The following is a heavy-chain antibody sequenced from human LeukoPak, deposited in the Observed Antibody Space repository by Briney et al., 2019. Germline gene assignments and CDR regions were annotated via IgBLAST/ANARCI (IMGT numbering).Heavy chain of an antibody. V-gene: IGHV4-30-2*01. CDR2: IYHSGST. Sequence: SQTLSLTCAVSGGSISSGGYSWSWIRQPPGKGLEWIGYIYHSGSTYYNPSLKSRVTISIDRSKNQFSLKLSSVTAADTAVYYCASLSMMNDYWGQGTLVTVSP. J-gene: IGHJ4*02. CDR1: GGSISSGGYS. D-gene: IGHD3-16*01. CDR3: ASLSMMNDY.